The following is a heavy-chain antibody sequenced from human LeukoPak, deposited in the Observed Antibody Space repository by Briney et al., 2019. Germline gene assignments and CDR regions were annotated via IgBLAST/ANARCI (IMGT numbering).Heavy chain of an antibody. CDR2: INPSGGST. CDR3: ARDFPFLLSSVTRGPFDY. CDR1: GYTFTSYY. D-gene: IGHD3-22*01. Sequence: ASVKVSCKASGYTFTSYYMHWVRQAPGQGLEWMGIINPSGGSTTYAQKFQGRVTMTTDTSTSTAYMEVRSLRSDDTAVYYCARDFPFLLSSVTRGPFDYWGQGTLVTVSS. J-gene: IGHJ4*02. V-gene: IGHV1-46*01.